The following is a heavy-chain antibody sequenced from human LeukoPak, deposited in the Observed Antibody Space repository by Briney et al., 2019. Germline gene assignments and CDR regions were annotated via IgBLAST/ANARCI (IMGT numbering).Heavy chain of an antibody. J-gene: IGHJ6*03. V-gene: IGHV4-34*01. CDR2: INHSGST. CDR1: GGSFSGYY. Sequence: KPSETLSLTSAVYGGSFSGYYWSWIRQPPGKGLEWIGEINHSGSTNYNPSLKSRVTISVDTSKNQFSLKLSSVTAADTAVYYCARGVAARDMDVWGKGTTVTVSS. CDR3: ARGVAARDMDV. D-gene: IGHD6-25*01.